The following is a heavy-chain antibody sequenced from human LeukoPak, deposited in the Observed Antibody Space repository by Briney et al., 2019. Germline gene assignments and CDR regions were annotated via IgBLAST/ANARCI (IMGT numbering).Heavy chain of an antibody. CDR2: IKQDGRGA. V-gene: IGHV3-7*01. CDR3: ATYSPTPRRRLDY. CDR1: GFTFSNYY. D-gene: IGHD2-21*01. Sequence: GSLRLSCAASGFTFSNYYVTWVRQAPGKGLEWVARIKQDGRGASYVDSAKGRFTISRDGAQNSVYLQMTSLRAEDTAVYYCATYSPTPRRRLDYWGQGTLVTVSS. J-gene: IGHJ4*02.